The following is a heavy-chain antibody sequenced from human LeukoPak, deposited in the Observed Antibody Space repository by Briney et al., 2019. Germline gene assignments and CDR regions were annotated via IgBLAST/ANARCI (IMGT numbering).Heavy chain of an antibody. Sequence: GSLRLSCAASGFTLSDYAMHWVRQAPGKGLEWVAVISKDGSDKYYPGSARGRFTISRDNSENTIYLQMDSLRAEDTAIYYCARDYWWNYDYWGQGTLVTVSS. CDR1: GFTLSDYA. D-gene: IGHD1-7*01. CDR2: ISKDGSDK. J-gene: IGHJ4*02. V-gene: IGHV3-30-3*01. CDR3: ARDYWWNYDY.